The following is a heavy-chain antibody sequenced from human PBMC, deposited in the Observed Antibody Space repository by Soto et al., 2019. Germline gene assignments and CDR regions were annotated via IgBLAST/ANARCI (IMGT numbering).Heavy chain of an antibody. CDR1: GYTFTSYA. J-gene: IGHJ4*02. D-gene: IGHD6-19*01. CDR3: ARRTGIAVWGGY. Sequence: QVQLVQSGAEVKKPGASVKVSCKASGYTFTSYAMHWVRQAPGQRLEWIGWINAGNGNTKYSQKFQGRVTITRDTSASTAYMELSSLRSEDTAVYYCARRTGIAVWGGYWGQGTLVTVSS. V-gene: IGHV1-3*01. CDR2: INAGNGNT.